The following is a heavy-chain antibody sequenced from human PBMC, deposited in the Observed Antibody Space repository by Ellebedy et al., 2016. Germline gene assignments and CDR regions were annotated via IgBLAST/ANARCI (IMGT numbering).Heavy chain of an antibody. CDR1: GFTFSSYS. D-gene: IGHD6-6*01. J-gene: IGHJ4*02. V-gene: IGHV4-34*01. CDR2: INHSGST. Sequence: ESLKISXAASGFTFSSYSMNWVRQAPGKGLEWIGEINHSGSTNYNPSLKSRVTISVDTSKNQFSLKLSSVTAADTAVYYCARVRVRRGSSLPWEFDYWGQGTLVTVSS. CDR3: ARVRVRRGSSLPWEFDY.